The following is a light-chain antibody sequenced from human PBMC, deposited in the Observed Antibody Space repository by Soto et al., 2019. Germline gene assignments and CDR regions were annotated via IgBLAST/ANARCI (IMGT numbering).Light chain of an antibody. CDR1: QSLLHSNVYNY. CDR3: MQALQSPRT. Sequence: DIVLTQSPLSLPVTPGEPASISCRSSQSLLHSNVYNYLDWYLQKPGQSPQLLIYLGSNRSSGVPDRFSGSGSCTDLTLKISRVEAEYVGVYDCMQALQSPRTFGQGAKVE. J-gene: IGKJ1*01. V-gene: IGKV2-28*01. CDR2: LGS.